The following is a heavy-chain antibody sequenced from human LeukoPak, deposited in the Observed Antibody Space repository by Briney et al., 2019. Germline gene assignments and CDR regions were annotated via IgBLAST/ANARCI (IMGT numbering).Heavy chain of an antibody. V-gene: IGHV4-39*07. CDR3: ARISGSYYVYYYYMDV. CDR1: GGSISSSGYY. J-gene: IGHJ6*03. CDR2: FYYSGST. D-gene: IGHD1-26*01. Sequence: SETLSLTCTVSGGSISSSGYYWGWIRQPPGKGLERIGSFYYSGSTYYNPSLKSRVTISVDTSKNQFSLKLTSVTAADTAVYYCARISGSYYVYYYYMDVWGKGTTVTVSS.